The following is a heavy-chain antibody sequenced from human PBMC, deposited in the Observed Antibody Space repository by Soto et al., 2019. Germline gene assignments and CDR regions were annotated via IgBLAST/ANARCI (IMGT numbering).Heavy chain of an antibody. CDR1: GFTFSSYA. J-gene: IGHJ4*02. CDR3: ARVKGTYYDILTGYYPVGY. D-gene: IGHD3-9*01. V-gene: IGHV3-30-3*01. Sequence: QVQLVESGGGVVQPGRSQRLSCAASGFTFSSYAMHWVRQAPGKGLEWVAVISYDGSNKYYADSVKGRFTISRDNSKNTLYLQMNSLRAEDTAVYYCARVKGTYYDILTGYYPVGYWGQGTLVTVSS. CDR2: ISYDGSNK.